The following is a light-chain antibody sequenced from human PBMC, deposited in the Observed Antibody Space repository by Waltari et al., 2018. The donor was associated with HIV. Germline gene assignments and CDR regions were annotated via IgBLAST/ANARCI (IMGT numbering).Light chain of an antibody. J-gene: IGLJ3*02. Sequence: QAGLTQPPSVSKALGQTATLTCTGDSNNVGKEGAAWLRQDQGHPPKLLSYRNNDRPSGISERISASRSGNTASLTISGLQPDDETYYYCSAWDIRFPAWVFGGGTKLTVL. V-gene: IGLV10-54*01. CDR2: RNN. CDR1: SNNVGKEG. CDR3: SAWDIRFPAWV.